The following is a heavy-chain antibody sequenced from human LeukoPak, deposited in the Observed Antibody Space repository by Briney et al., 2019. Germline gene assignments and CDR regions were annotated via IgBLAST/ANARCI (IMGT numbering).Heavy chain of an antibody. V-gene: IGHV4-34*01. Sequence: SETLSLTCAVYGGSFSGYYWSWIRQPPGKRLEWIGEINHSGSTNYNPSLKSRVTISVDTSKNQFSLKLSSVTAADTAVYYCARTYYDILTGYHDAFDIWGQGTMVTVSS. CDR1: GGSFSGYY. D-gene: IGHD3-9*01. J-gene: IGHJ3*02. CDR2: INHSGST. CDR3: ARTYYDILTGYHDAFDI.